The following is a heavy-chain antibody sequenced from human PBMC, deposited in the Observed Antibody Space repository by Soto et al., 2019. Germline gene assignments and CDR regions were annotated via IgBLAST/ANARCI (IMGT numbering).Heavy chain of an antibody. CDR3: ASGRAAAGNNYYYYGMDF. Sequence: PGGSLRLSCVGSGFTFSSNWMTWVRQAPGKGLEWVANIRQDGSEINYVDSVKGRFTISRDNTKNSLYLQMNSLRAEDTAVYYCASGRAAAGNNYYYYGMDFWGQGTMVTVSS. D-gene: IGHD6-13*01. CDR1: GFTFSSNW. CDR2: IRQDGSEI. J-gene: IGHJ6*02. V-gene: IGHV3-7*02.